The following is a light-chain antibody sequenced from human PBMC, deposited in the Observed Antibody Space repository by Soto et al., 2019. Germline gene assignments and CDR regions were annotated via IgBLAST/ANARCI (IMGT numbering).Light chain of an antibody. CDR3: AAWDDSLNGVV. J-gene: IGLJ2*01. CDR1: SSNIGSNS. Sequence: QSVLTQPPSASGTTGQRVTISCSGSSSNIGSNSVNWYQQLPGTAPKLLMYSSNQRPSGVPDQFSGSMSGTSASLAISAHQSGDEADYYCAAWDDSLNGVVFGGGTKLTVL. CDR2: SSN. V-gene: IGLV1-44*01.